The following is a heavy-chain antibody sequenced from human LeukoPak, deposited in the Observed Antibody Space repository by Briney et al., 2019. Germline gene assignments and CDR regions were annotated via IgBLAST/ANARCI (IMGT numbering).Heavy chain of an antibody. CDR2: IIPIFGTA. Sequence: SVKVSCKASGGTFSSYAISWVRQAPGPGLEWMGGIIPIFGTANYAQKFQGRVTITTDESTSTAYMELSSLRSEDTAVYYCARTATIGYYFDYWGQGTLVTVSS. D-gene: IGHD5-24*01. V-gene: IGHV1-69*05. CDR1: GGTFSSYA. J-gene: IGHJ4*02. CDR3: ARTATIGYYFDY.